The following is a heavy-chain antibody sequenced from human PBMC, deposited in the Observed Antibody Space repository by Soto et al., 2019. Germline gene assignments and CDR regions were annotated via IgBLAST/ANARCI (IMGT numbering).Heavy chain of an antibody. CDR1: GYTFTNYW. CDR2: IYPGDSDT. CDR3: AASIFYFVMDV. Sequence: PGESLKISCKGSGYTFTNYWIGWVRQMPGKSLECMGVIYPGDSDTKYNPSFQGQVTISSDKSITTTYLQWSSLKASDTAIPYYAASIFYFVMDVLGEGTTGTFSS. J-gene: IGHJ6*04. V-gene: IGHV5-51*01.